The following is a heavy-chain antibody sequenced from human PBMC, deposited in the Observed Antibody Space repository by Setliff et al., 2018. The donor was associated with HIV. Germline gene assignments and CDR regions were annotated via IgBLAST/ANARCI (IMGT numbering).Heavy chain of an antibody. V-gene: IGHV4-59*01. Sequence: KPSETLSLTCTVSGGSISSYYWSWIRQPPGKGLEWIGYIYYSGSTNYNPSLKSRVTISVDTSKNQFSLKLSSVTAADTAVYYCARGDYDYYYYYMDVWGKGTTVTVSS. CDR2: IYYSGST. CDR1: GGSISSYY. CDR3: ARGDYDYYYYYMDV. J-gene: IGHJ6*03. D-gene: IGHD4-17*01.